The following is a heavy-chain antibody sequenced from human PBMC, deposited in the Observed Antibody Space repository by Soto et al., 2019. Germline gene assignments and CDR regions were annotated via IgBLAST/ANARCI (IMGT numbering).Heavy chain of an antibody. Sequence: SETLSLTCTVSGYSIRNGYYWGWIRQPPGKGLEWIGTIYHSGSTYYNPSLKSRVTISVDASENHFSLKLSPVTAADTAVYYCARVGPYCGGDCYSPPPWGQGTLVTVSS. J-gene: IGHJ5*02. CDR1: GYSIRNGYY. D-gene: IGHD2-21*02. CDR2: IYHSGST. CDR3: ARVGPYCGGDCYSPPP. V-gene: IGHV4-38-2*02.